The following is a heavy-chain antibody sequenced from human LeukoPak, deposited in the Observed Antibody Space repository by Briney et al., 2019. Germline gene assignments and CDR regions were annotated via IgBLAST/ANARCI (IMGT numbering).Heavy chain of an antibody. CDR2: ISGSGGST. D-gene: IGHD2-8*01. J-gene: IGHJ3*02. Sequence: PGGSLRLSCAASGFTFSSYAMSWVRQAPGKGLEWVSAISGSGGSTYCADSVKGRFTISRDNSKNTLYLQMNSLRAEDTAVYYCAKGRDLMHAFDIWGQGTMVTVSS. CDR3: AKGRDLMHAFDI. CDR1: GFTFSSYA. V-gene: IGHV3-23*01.